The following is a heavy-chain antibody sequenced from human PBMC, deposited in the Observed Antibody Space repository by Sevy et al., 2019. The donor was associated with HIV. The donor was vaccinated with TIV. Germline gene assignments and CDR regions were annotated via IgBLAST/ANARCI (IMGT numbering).Heavy chain of an antibody. CDR3: AKDPLNIAARFDY. D-gene: IGHD6-6*01. V-gene: IGHV3-23*01. Sequence: GGSLRLSCAASGFIFSGSAMGWVRQAPGKGLEWVASISGSGGFTYYADSVKGRFTISRDNFKNTVDLEMKSLRAEDTAVYYCAKDPLNIAARFDYWGQGTLVTVSS. CDR2: ISGSGGFT. CDR1: GFIFSGSA. J-gene: IGHJ4*02.